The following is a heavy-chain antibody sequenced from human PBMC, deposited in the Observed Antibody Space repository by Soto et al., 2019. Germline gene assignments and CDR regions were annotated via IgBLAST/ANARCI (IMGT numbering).Heavy chain of an antibody. CDR2: VYISGST. V-gene: IGHV4-4*07. CDR3: ARGGRDGFDI. CDR1: GGSISTYY. Sequence: QVQLQESGPGLVKPSETLSLTCTVSGGSISTYYWNWIRQSAGKGPEWIGRVYISGSTNYHPSLKSRVAMSVDTSNNQFSLKVTSVTAADTAVYYCARGGRDGFDIWGQGTMVTVSS. J-gene: IGHJ3*02.